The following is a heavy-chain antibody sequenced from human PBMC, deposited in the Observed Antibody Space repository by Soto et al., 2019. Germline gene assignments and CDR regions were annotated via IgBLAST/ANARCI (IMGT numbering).Heavy chain of an antibody. J-gene: IGHJ4*02. CDR2: LVVGSGNT. V-gene: IGHV1-58*01. D-gene: IGHD2-2*01. Sequence: SVKVSFKTSGFMFTSSAVQWVRQARGQRLEWIGWLVVGSGNTHYAQHFQERVTLTRGMSTGTAYMELNSLRAEDTAVYYCARDWWYCSSTSCPPGFFDYWGQGTLVTVSS. CDR3: ARDWWYCSSTSCPPGFFDY. CDR1: GFMFTSSA.